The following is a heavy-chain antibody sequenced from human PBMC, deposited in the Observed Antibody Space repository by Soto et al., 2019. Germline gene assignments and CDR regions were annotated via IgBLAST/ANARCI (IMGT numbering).Heavy chain of an antibody. D-gene: IGHD6-13*01. CDR1: VFTFDDYD. V-gene: IGHV3-9*01. CDR3: ALTGYSSSWMYYYFDY. Sequence: ALRLWCAASVFTFDDYDMHWVRQAPGKGLEWVSGISWNSGSIGYADSVKGRFTISRDNAKNSLYLQMNSLRAEDTALYYCALTGYSSSWMYYYFDYWGQGTLVTVSS. CDR2: ISWNSGSI. J-gene: IGHJ4*02.